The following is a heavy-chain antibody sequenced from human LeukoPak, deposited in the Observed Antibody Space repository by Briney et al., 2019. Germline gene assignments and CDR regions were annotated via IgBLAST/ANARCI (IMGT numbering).Heavy chain of an antibody. D-gene: IGHD5-12*01. CDR2: IYSGGST. V-gene: IGHV3-66*01. CDR3: ARVDGIVAPMDY. J-gene: IGHJ4*02. CDR1: GFTVSSNY. Sequence: AGGSLRLSCAVSGFTVSSNYMSWVRQAPGKGLECVSIIYSGGSTYYADSVKGRFTVSRDNSKNTLWLQMNSLRVEDTAVYYCARVDGIVAPMDYWGQGTLVTVSS.